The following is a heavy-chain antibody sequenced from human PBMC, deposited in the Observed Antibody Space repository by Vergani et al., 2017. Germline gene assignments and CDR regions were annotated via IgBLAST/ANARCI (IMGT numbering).Heavy chain of an antibody. CDR1: GGSISSYY. V-gene: IGHV4-59*01. Sequence: QVQLQESGPGLVKPSETLSLTCTVSGGSISSYYWSWIRQPPGKGLEWIGYIYYSGSTNYNPSLKSRVTISVDTSENQFSLKLSSVTAADTAVYYCARAVSGTSPSYYFDYWGQGTLVTVSS. CDR2: IYYSGST. J-gene: IGHJ4*02. CDR3: ARAVSGTSPSYYFDY. D-gene: IGHD2-2*01.